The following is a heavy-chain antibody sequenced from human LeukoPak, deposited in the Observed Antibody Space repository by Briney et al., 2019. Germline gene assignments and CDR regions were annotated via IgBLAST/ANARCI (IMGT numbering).Heavy chain of an antibody. J-gene: IGHJ4*02. CDR1: GYTFTSYG. CDR2: ISAYNGNT. Sequence: ASVKVSCKASGYTFTSYGISWVRQAPGQGLEWMGWISAYNGNTNYAQELQGRVTMTTDTSTSTAYMELRSLRSDDTAVYYCARDLDTLLWFGELLIAAFDYWGQGTLVTVSS. CDR3: ARDLDTLLWFGELLIAAFDY. V-gene: IGHV1-18*04. D-gene: IGHD3-10*01.